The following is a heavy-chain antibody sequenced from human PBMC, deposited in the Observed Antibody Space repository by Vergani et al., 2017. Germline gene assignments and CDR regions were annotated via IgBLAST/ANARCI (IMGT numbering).Heavy chain of an antibody. CDR3: SRDGHFDY. V-gene: IGHV3-53*04. CDR2: RYSGGST. J-gene: IGHJ4*02. CDR1: FFPFLLPS. Sequence: EVQLVESGGGLFHPFFSLLLSFSSSFFPFLLPSLLFFLPSPLPGLSWVSVRYSGGSTYYDDSVKGRFTISRHNSKNTLYLQMNSLRAEDTAVYYCSRDGHFDYWGQGTLVTVSS.